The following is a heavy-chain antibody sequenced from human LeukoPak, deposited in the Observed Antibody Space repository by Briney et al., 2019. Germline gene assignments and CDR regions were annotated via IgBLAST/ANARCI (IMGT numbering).Heavy chain of an antibody. D-gene: IGHD6-19*01. CDR1: GFTFSSYA. Sequence: GGSLRLSCSASGFTFSSYAMSWVRQAPGKGLEWVSSVNGGGDNTYYADYLRGRFTVSRDNSRNTLWLQMNSLRAEDTAIYYCAKARGTTGWPPYFDYWGQGALVTVSS. J-gene: IGHJ4*02. V-gene: IGHV3-23*01. CDR3: AKARGTTGWPPYFDY. CDR2: VNGGGDNT.